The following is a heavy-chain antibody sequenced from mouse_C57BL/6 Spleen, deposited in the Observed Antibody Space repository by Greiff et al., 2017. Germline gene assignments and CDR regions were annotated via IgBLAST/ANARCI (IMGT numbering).Heavy chain of an antibody. J-gene: IGHJ4*01. CDR2: ILPGSGST. V-gene: IGHV1-9*01. D-gene: IGHD1-1*02. CDR1: GYTFTGYW. Sequence: VQLQQPGAELMKPGASVKLSCKATGYTFTGYWIEWVKQRPGHGLEWIGEILPGSGSTNYNEKFKGKATFTAETSSNTAYMQLSSLPTEDTAIYYCARERDYGGDYAMDYWGQGTSGTVSS. CDR3: ARERDYGGDYAMDY.